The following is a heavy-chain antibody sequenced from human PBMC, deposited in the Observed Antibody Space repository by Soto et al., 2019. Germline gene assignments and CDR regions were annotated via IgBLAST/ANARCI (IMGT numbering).Heavy chain of an antibody. J-gene: IGHJ3*02. V-gene: IGHV4-31*03. Sequence: PSETLSLTCTVSGGSISSGGYYWSWIRQHPGKGLEWIGYIYYSGSTYYNPSLKSRVTISVDTSKNQFSLKLSSVTAADTAAYYCARDGYCGGDCYSDAFDIWGQGTMVTVSS. CDR2: IYYSGST. CDR1: GGSISSGGYY. D-gene: IGHD2-21*02. CDR3: ARDGYCGGDCYSDAFDI.